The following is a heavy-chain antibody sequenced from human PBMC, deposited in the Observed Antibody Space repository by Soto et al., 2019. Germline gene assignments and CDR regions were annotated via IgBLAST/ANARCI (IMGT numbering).Heavy chain of an antibody. Sequence: SVKVSCKASGGTFGSYASRWVRQAPGQGLEWMGGIIPIFGTANYAQKFQGRVTITADESTSTAYMELSSLRSEDTAVYYCARVDVSYDSSGYYMSPFDYWGQGTLVTVSS. D-gene: IGHD3-22*01. J-gene: IGHJ4*02. CDR1: GGTFGSYA. CDR2: IIPIFGTA. V-gene: IGHV1-69*13. CDR3: ARVDVSYDSSGYYMSPFDY.